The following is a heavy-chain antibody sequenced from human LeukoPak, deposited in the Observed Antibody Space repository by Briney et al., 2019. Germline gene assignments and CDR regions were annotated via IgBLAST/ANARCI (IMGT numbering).Heavy chain of an antibody. CDR3: ARDIYYDSSGYYGSIY. CDR2: ISSSSSTI. D-gene: IGHD3-22*01. CDR1: GFTFSSYS. V-gene: IGHV3-48*04. J-gene: IGHJ4*02. Sequence: GGSLRLSCAASGFTFSSYSMNWVRQAPGKGLEWVSYISSSSSTIYYADSVRGRFTISRDNAKNSLYLQMNSLRAEDTAVYYCARDIYYDSSGYYGSIYWGQGTLVTVSS.